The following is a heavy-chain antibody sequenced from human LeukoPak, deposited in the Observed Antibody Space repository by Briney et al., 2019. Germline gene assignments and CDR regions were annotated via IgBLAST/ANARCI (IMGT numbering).Heavy chain of an antibody. CDR2: VYSSGST. CDR1: GGSISSYY. Sequence: PSETLSLTCTVSGGSISSYYWSWIRQPPGKGLEWIGYVYSSGSTYYNPSLKSRVTISVDTSKNQFSLKLSSVTAADTAVYYCARHSSTPNWFDPWGQGTLVTVSS. J-gene: IGHJ5*02. V-gene: IGHV4-59*08. D-gene: IGHD6-13*01. CDR3: ARHSSTPNWFDP.